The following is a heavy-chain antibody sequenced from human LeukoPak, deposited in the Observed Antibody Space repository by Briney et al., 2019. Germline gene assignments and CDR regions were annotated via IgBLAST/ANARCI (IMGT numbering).Heavy chain of an antibody. V-gene: IGHV3-48*03. CDR2: ISSSGSTI. CDR1: GFTFSSYE. Sequence: PGGSLRLSCAASGFTFSSYEMNWVRQAPGKGLEWVSYISSSGSTIYYADSVKGRFTISRDNAKNSLYLQMNSLRAEDTAVYYCARAVGYYGAFDIWGQGTMVTVSS. CDR3: ARAVGYYGAFDI. D-gene: IGHD3-22*01. J-gene: IGHJ3*02.